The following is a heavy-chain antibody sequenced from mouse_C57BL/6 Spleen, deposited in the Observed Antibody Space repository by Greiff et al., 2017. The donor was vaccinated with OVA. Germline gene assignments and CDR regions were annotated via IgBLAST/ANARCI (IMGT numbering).Heavy chain of an antibody. CDR2: IYPGDGDT. D-gene: IGHD2-2*01. V-gene: IGHV1-82*01. CDR3: ARSYGYDEAMDY. CDR1: GYAFSSSW. Sequence: VKLMESGPELVKPGASVKISCKASGYAFSSSWMNWVKQRPGKGLEWIGRIYPGDGDTNYNGKFKGKATLTADKSSSTAYMQLSSLTSEDSAVYFCARSYGYDEAMDYWGQGTSVTVSS. J-gene: IGHJ4*01.